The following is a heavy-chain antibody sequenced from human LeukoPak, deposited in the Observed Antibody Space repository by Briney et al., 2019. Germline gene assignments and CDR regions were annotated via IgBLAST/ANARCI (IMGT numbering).Heavy chain of an antibody. CDR1: GFTFSSYW. CDR2: INSDGSGI. V-gene: IGHV3-74*01. D-gene: IGHD1-26*01. Sequence: GGSLRLSCAASGFTFSSYWMHWVRQAPGKGLVWVSRINSDGSGITYADSVKGRFTISRDNSKNTLYLQMNSLRAEDTVVYYCARDWELGPWFDPWGQGTLVTVSS. J-gene: IGHJ5*02. CDR3: ARDWELGPWFDP.